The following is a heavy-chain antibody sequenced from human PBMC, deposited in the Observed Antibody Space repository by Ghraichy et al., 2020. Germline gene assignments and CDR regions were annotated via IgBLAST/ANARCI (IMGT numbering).Heavy chain of an antibody. CDR3: ARGINWFDP. V-gene: IGHV1-18*01. CDR2: ITTKSGNT. CDR1: GYTFINYA. J-gene: IGHJ5*02. Sequence: ASVKVSCKASGYTFINYAITWVRQAPGQGLEWMGWITTKSGNTQYGWKFQGRVTMTTDTSTSTAYMELRSLRSDDTAVYYCARGINWFDPWGQGTLVTVSS.